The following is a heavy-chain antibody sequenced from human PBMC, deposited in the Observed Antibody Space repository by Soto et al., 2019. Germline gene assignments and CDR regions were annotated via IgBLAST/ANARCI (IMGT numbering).Heavy chain of an antibody. CDR3: AKVGSNPRLFNNVLAV. V-gene: IGHV3-23*01. CDR1: GFTFTNYA. D-gene: IGHD3-16*01. CDR2: ISGSGGST. J-gene: IGHJ6*04. Sequence: GGSLRLSCAASGFTFTNYAMSWVRQAPGKGLEWVSVISGSGGSTYYADSVKGRFTISRDNSENTLYLQMNSLRVEDTAVYYCAKVGSNPRLFNNVLAVWGKGTTVTVSS.